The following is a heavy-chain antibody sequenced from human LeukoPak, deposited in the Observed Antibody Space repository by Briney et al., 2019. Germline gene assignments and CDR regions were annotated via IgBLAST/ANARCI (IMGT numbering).Heavy chain of an antibody. CDR2: ISAYNGNT. CDR3: ARDNRGSSSWYDY. Sequence: ASVKVSCKASGGTFSSYAISWVRQAPGQGLEWMGWISAYNGNTNYAQKLQGRVTMTTDTSTSTAYMELRSLRPDDTAVYYCARDNRGSSSWYDYWGQGTLVTVSS. J-gene: IGHJ4*02. V-gene: IGHV1-18*01. D-gene: IGHD6-13*01. CDR1: GGTFSSYA.